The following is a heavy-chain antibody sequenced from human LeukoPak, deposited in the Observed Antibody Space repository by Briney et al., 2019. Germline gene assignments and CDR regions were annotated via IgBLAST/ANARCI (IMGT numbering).Heavy chain of an antibody. J-gene: IGHJ6*02. V-gene: IGHV3-20*04. CDR2: INWNGGST. CDR3: AKAPAPYYYYYGMDV. Sequence: GGSLRLSCAASGFTFDDYGMSWVRHAPGKGLEWVSGINWNGGSTGYADSVKGRFTIPRDNSDNTVYLQMNSLRAEDTAIYYCAKAPAPYYYYYGMDVWGQGTAVTVSS. CDR1: GFTFDDYG.